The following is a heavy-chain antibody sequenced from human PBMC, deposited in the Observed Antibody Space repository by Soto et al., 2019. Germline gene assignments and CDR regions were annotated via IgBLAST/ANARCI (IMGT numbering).Heavy chain of an antibody. V-gene: IGHV5-51*01. CDR2: IYPGDSDS. D-gene: IGHD3-9*01. Sequence: PGESLKISCKGSGYSFTSYWIGWVRQMPGKGLEWMGIIYPGDSDSRYSPSFQGQVTISADKSISTAYLQWSSLKASDTAMYYCARHSYYDILTGYDMDYYYSGMDVSVQWTTIGVS. CDR1: GYSFTSYW. J-gene: IGHJ6*02. CDR3: ARHSYYDILTGYDMDYYYSGMDV.